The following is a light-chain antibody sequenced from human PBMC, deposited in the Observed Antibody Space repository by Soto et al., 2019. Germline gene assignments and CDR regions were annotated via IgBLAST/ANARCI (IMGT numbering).Light chain of an antibody. CDR3: QQYNNGYT. J-gene: IGKJ2*01. CDR1: QSISNT. Sequence: EIVMTQSPATLSVSPGERATLSCRASQSISNTLAWYQQTPGQAPRLLIYDASTRATGIPDRVSGSGSGTEFTLTISSLQSDDFSIYYCQQYNNGYTFGQGTKVEIK. CDR2: DAS. V-gene: IGKV3-15*01.